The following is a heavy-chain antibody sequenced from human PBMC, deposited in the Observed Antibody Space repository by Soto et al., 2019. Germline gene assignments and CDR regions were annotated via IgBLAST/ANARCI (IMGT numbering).Heavy chain of an antibody. J-gene: IGHJ6*03. Sequence: ASVKVSCKASGYTFTSYAMHWVRQAPGQRLEWMGWINAGNGNTKYSQKFQGRVTITRDTSASTAYMELSSLRSEDTAVYYCARDSFKATVTIDYYYYYYMDVWGKGTTVTVSS. D-gene: IGHD4-17*01. V-gene: IGHV1-3*01. CDR2: INAGNGNT. CDR1: GYTFTSYA. CDR3: ARDSFKATVTIDYYYYYYMDV.